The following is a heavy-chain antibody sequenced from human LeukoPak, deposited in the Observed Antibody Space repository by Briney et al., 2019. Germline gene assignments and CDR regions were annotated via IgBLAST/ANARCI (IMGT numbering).Heavy chain of an antibody. D-gene: IGHD2-21*02. CDR2: TFYSGST. V-gene: IGHV4-59*11. CDR3: ARTRLSEYYFDY. J-gene: IGHJ4*02. Sequence: SETLSLTCTVSGGSISGHYWSWIRQPPGRGLEWIGCTFYSGSTNYNPSLKSRVTISVDTSKDQFSLNLSSVAAADTAVYYCARTRLSEYYFDYWGQGIPVTVSS. CDR1: GGSISGHY.